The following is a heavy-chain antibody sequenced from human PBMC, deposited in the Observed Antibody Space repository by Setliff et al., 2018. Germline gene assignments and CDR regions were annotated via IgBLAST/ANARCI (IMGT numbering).Heavy chain of an antibody. CDR1: CGPMRSFY. CDR3: ARQYCSGGTCYFDY. J-gene: IGHJ4*02. CDR2: ISDSGST. V-gene: IGHV4-59*01. Sequence: PSETLSLTCTVSCGPMRSFYWSWIRQTPGKGLQWIGYISDSGSTSYNPSLKSRVSISVDTSKNQFSLKVRSVTAADTAVYYCARQYCSGGTCYFDYWGQGTLVTVSS. D-gene: IGHD2-15*01.